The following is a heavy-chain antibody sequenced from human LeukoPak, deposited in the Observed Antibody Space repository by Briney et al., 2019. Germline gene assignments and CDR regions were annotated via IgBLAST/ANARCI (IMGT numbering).Heavy chain of an antibody. CDR3: AREPPGPGGFNWFDP. CDR2: IYYSGST. D-gene: IGHD2-15*01. Sequence: SQTLSLTCTVSGGSISSGDYYWSWIRQPPGKGLEWIGYIYYSGSTHYNPSFKSRVTISVDTSKNQFSLKLSSVTAADTAVYYCAREPPGPGGFNWFDPWGQGTLVTVSS. J-gene: IGHJ5*02. CDR1: GGSISSGDYY. V-gene: IGHV4-30-4*01.